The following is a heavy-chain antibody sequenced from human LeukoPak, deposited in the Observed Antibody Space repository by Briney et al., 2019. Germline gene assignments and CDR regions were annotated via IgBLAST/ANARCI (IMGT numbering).Heavy chain of an antibody. D-gene: IGHD4-17*01. CDR2: IKQDGSEK. J-gene: IGHJ4*02. CDR3: AKDYGDYAPYSYFDF. Sequence: GGSLRLSCAASGFTFSSYWMSWVRQAPGKGLEWVANIKQDGSEKYYADSVKGRFTISRDNSKNTLFLQMNSLRAEDTAIYYCAKDYGDYAPYSYFDFWGQGTLVTVSS. V-gene: IGHV3-7*03. CDR1: GFTFSSYW.